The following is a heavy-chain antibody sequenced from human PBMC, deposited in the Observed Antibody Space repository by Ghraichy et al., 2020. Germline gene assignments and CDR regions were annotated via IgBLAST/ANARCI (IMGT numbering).Heavy chain of an antibody. CDR3: ARGDYYDSSGYYGFDY. D-gene: IGHD3-22*01. CDR1: GDSVSTNIGA. V-gene: IGHV6-1*01. Sequence: SQTLSLTCAISGDSVSTNIGAWNWIRQSPSRGLEWLGRTYYRSKWYNEYAVSVKSRITFNPDTSKNQFSLQLNSVTPEDTAVYYCARGDYYDSSGYYGFDYWAQETRVTVSP. J-gene: IGHJ4*02. CDR2: TYYRSKWYN.